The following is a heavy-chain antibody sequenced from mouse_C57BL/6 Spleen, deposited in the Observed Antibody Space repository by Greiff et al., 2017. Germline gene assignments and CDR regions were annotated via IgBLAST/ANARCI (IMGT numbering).Heavy chain of an antibody. CDR3: ARGQLPYYFDY. D-gene: IGHD6-1*01. CDR2: IDPSDSEP. J-gene: IGHJ2*01. CDR1: GYTFTSYW. Sequence: QVQLQQPGAELVRPGSSVKLSCKASGYTFTSYWMHWVKQRPKQGLEWIGNIDPSDSEPHYNQKFKDKATLTVDKSSSTAYMQLSSLTSEDSAFYYCARGQLPYYFDYWGQGTTLTVSS. V-gene: IGHV1-52*01.